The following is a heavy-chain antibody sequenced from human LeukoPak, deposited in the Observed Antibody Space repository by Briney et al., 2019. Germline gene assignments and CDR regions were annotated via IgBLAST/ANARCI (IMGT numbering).Heavy chain of an antibody. CDR2: INLDGSGL. Sequence: GGSLRLSCAASGLTFTSYWMTWVRQPPGKGLEWVANINLDGSGLYYVDSVRGRFTMSRDNTKNSVYLQMNSLRAEDTAIYYCARALGHYDGWGQGTLVTVSS. J-gene: IGHJ4*02. D-gene: IGHD3-22*01. V-gene: IGHV3-7*03. CDR3: ARALGHYDG. CDR1: GLTFTSYW.